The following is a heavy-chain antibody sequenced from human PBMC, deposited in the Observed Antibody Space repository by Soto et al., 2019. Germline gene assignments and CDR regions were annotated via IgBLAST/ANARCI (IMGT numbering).Heavy chain of an antibody. CDR2: ISWNSGTI. Sequence: EVLLVESGGNLVQTGWSLRLSCAASGITFDDYAMHWVRQAPGKGLEWVSSISWNSGTIGYADSVKGRFTISRDNAKNSLFLQMNSLRPEDTALYYCVKDIRDFPEYHGLDVWGQGTTVTVSS. J-gene: IGHJ6*02. D-gene: IGHD3-3*01. CDR1: GITFDDYA. V-gene: IGHV3-9*01. CDR3: VKDIRDFPEYHGLDV.